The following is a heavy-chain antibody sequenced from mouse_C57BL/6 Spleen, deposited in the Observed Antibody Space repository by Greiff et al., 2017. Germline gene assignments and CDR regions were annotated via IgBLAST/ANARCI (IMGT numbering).Heavy chain of an antibody. Sequence: QVQLQQSGAELAKPGASVKLSCKASGYTFTSYWMHWVKQRPGQGLEWIGYINPSSGYTKYNQKFKDKDTLTADKSSSTAYMQLSSLTYEDSAVYYCAREGYFDYWGQGTTLTVSS. CDR1: GYTFTSYW. CDR2: INPSSGYT. CDR3: AREGYFDY. J-gene: IGHJ2*01. V-gene: IGHV1-7*01.